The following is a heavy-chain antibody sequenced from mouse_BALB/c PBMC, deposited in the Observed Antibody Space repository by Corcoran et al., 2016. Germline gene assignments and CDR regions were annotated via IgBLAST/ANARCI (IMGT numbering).Heavy chain of an antibody. CDR1: GYTFTNYG. J-gene: IGHJ4*01. Sequence: QIQLVQSGPELKKPGETVKISCKASGYTFTNYGMNWVKQAPGKGLKWMGWINTYTGEPTYADDFKGRFAFSLETSASTAYLQINNLKNEDTATYFWARRDYDNAMDYWGQGTSVTGSS. V-gene: IGHV9-3-1*01. D-gene: IGHD2-4*01. CDR2: INTYTGEP. CDR3: ARRDYDNAMDY.